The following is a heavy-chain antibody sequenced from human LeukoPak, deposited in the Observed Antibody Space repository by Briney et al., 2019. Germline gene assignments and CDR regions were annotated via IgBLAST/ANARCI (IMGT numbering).Heavy chain of an antibody. Sequence: ASVEVSCKASRGTFSSYAISWVRQAPGQGLEWMGWISAYNGNTNYAQKLQGRVTMTTDTSTSTAYMELRSLRSDDTAVYYCARLTYYDFWSGYQYYYYYMDVWGKGTTVTVSS. CDR2: ISAYNGNT. V-gene: IGHV1-18*01. J-gene: IGHJ6*03. CDR3: ARLTYYDFWSGYQYYYYYMDV. CDR1: RGTFSSYA. D-gene: IGHD3-3*01.